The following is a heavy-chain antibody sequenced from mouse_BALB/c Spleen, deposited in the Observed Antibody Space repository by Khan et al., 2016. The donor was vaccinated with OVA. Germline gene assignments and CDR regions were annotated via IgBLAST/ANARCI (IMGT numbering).Heavy chain of an antibody. CDR1: GFTFSNYA. J-gene: IGHJ3*01. V-gene: IGHV5-6-5*01. CDR3: ARDDWFAY. CDR2: IGSGDST. Sequence: EVQLQESGGDLVKPGGSLKLSCAASGFTFSNYAMSWVRQSPEKRLEWVASIGSGDSTYYIASVKGRFTISRDNARNIVYLQMSSLRSEDTALYYCARDDWFAYWGQGTLVTVSA.